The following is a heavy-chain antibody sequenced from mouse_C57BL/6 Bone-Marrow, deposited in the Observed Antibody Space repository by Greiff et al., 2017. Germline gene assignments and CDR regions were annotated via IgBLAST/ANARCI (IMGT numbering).Heavy chain of an antibody. CDR3: ASEGLLLLDY. D-gene: IGHD1-1*01. J-gene: IGHJ2*01. V-gene: IGHV1-19*01. CDR1: GYTFTDYY. Sequence: VQLQQSGPVLVKPGASVKMSCKASGYTFTDYYMNWVKQSHGKSLEWIGVINPYNGGTSYNQKFKGKATLTVDKSSSTAYMELNSLTSEDSAVYYCASEGLLLLDYWGQGTTPTVTS. CDR2: INPYNGGT.